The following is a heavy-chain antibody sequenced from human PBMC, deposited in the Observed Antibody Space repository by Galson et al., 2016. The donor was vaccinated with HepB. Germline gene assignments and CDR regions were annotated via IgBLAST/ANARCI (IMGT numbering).Heavy chain of an antibody. Sequence: SLRLSCAASGFIFSNYWMHWVRQTPGKGLVWVSRISFDGSRATYADSVKGRFTILRDNAQNTVYLQMSGLRVDDTAVYFCARDRDSRSFWGQGTQVTVSS. CDR3: ARDRDSRSF. J-gene: IGHJ4*02. CDR2: ISFDGSRA. CDR1: GFIFSNYW. D-gene: IGHD6-13*01. V-gene: IGHV3-74*01.